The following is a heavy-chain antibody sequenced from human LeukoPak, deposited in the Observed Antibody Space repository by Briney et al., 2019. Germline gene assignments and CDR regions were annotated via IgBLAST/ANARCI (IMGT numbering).Heavy chain of an antibody. V-gene: IGHV3-43*02. Sequence: GGSLRPSCAASGFAFSSYALHWVRQAPGKGLEWVSLISGDSTYYADSVKGRFTISRDNSKNSLYLQMNSLRTEDTALYYCAKSRATDFDYWGQGTLVTVSS. J-gene: IGHJ4*02. CDR1: GFAFSSYA. D-gene: IGHD1-26*01. CDR3: AKSRATDFDY. CDR2: ISGDST.